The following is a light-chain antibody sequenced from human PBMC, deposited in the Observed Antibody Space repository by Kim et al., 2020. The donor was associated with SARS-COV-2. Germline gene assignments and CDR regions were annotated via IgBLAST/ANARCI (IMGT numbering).Light chain of an antibody. J-gene: IGLJ2*01. CDR1: SSNSGSNY. Sequence: VTIVCSGSSSNSGSNYVYWYRQLPGTAPKLLIYRNNQRPSGVPDRFSGSKSGTSASLAISGLRSEDEADYYCAAWDDSLSGHVVFGGGTKLAVL. CDR2: RNN. CDR3: AAWDDSLSGHVV. V-gene: IGLV1-47*01.